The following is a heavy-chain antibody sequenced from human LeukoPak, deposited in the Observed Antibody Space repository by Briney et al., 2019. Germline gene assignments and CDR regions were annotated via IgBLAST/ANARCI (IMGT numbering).Heavy chain of an antibody. CDR2: INSDTGNT. J-gene: IGHJ5*02. D-gene: IGHD3-9*01. CDR3: ARASYDFLTGYSLNWFDP. CDR1: GYTFTTYA. V-gene: IGHV1-3*04. Sequence: GASVKVSCKASGYTFTTYAIHWVRQAPGQRLEWLGWINSDTGNTKYSQRLQGRVTITRDASAYTAYMELRSLTSADTAVYFCARASYDFLTGYSLNWFDPWGQGTLVTVSS.